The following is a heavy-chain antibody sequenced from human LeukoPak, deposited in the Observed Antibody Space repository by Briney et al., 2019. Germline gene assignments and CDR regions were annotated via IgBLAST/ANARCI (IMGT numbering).Heavy chain of an antibody. CDR2: ISAYNGNT. CDR1: GYTFTSYG. CDR3: VPSFSSTSEAFPWAP. Sequence: ALVKVSCKASGYTFTSYGISWVRQAPGQGLEWMGWISAYNGNTNYAQKLQGRVTMTTDTSTSTAYMELRSLRSDDTAVYYCVPSFSSTSEAFPWAPWGQGTLVTVSS. D-gene: IGHD2-2*01. J-gene: IGHJ5*02. V-gene: IGHV1-18*01.